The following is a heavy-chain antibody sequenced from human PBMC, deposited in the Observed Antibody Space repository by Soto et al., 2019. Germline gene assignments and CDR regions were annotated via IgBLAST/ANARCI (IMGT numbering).Heavy chain of an antibody. CDR2: ISYDGSNK. CDR1: GFTFSSYA. Sequence: GGSLRLSCAASGFTFSSYAMHWVRQAPGKGLEWVAVISYDGSNKYYADSVKGRFTISRDNSKNTLYLQMNSLRAEDTAVDYCARVRLESSSYGDIDYWGQGTLVTVSS. D-gene: IGHD6-6*01. J-gene: IGHJ4*02. V-gene: IGHV3-30-3*01. CDR3: ARVRLESSSYGDIDY.